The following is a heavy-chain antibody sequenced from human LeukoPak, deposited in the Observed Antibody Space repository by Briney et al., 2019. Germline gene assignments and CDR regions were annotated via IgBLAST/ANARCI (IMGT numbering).Heavy chain of an antibody. Sequence: PGGSLRLSCAASGFTFSSYAMSWVRQAPGKGLEWVSAISGSGGSTYYADSVKGRFTISRDNSKNTLYLQMNNLRGEDTAVYFCAKRGVVIRGILVIGYHQEAYHYDFWGQGVLVTVSS. CDR1: GFTFSSYA. V-gene: IGHV3-23*01. CDR3: AKRGVVIRGILVIGYHQEAYHYDF. CDR2: ISGSGGST. J-gene: IGHJ4*02. D-gene: IGHD3-10*01.